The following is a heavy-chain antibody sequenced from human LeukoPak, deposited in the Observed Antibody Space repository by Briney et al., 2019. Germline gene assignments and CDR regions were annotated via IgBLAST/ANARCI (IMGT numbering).Heavy chain of an antibody. Sequence: GGSLRLSCSASGLTFISHVMHWVRQAPGKGLQYVSGISMNVQTTYYAGSVKGRFTISRDSSKNTVYLQMNSLTAEDTAVYYCVREGLERRTNFDYWGQGTLVSVS. V-gene: IGHV3-64D*06. CDR3: VREGLERRTNFDY. D-gene: IGHD1-1*01. CDR2: ISMNVQTT. CDR1: GLTFISHV. J-gene: IGHJ4*02.